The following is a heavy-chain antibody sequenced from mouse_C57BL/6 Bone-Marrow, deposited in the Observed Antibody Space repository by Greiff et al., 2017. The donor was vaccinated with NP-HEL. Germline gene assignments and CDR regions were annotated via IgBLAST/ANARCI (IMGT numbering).Heavy chain of an antibody. J-gene: IGHJ1*03. CDR1: GYTFTSYD. D-gene: IGHD1-1*01. CDR3: ARERGIATVVDDV. V-gene: IGHV1-85*01. CDR2: IYPRDGST. Sequence: VQLQQSGPELVKPGASVKLSCKASGYTFTSYDINWVKQRPGQGLEWIGWIYPRDGSTKYNEKFKGKATLNVDTSSSTAYMELHSLPSEDSAVYFCARERGIATVVDDVWGTGTTVTVSS.